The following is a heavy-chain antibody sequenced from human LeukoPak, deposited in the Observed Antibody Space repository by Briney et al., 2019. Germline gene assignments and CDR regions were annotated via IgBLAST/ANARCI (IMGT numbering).Heavy chain of an antibody. Sequence: GASVKVSCKASGYTFTNYDINWVRQATGQGLEWMGWMDPNSGNTGYAQKFQGRVTMTRNTSISTTYMELRGLRSEDTAVYYCARGFSYRMDVWGQGTTVTVSS. CDR1: GYTFTNYD. J-gene: IGHJ6*02. V-gene: IGHV1-8*01. CDR3: ARGFSYRMDV. CDR2: MDPNSGNT.